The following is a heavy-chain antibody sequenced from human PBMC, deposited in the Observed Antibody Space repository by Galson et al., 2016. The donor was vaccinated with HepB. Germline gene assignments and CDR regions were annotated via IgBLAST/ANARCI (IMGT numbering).Heavy chain of an antibody. CDR2: ISNSGSV. J-gene: IGHJ4*02. CDR1: LDTISITGYF. CDR3: ARYGSWTGFDY. V-gene: IGHV4-31*03. D-gene: IGHD6-13*01. Sequence: LSLTCTVSLDTISITGYFWSWIRQLPGGGLEWLGYISNSGSVYLNPSLKSRTVISVDTSKNQFSLDVRSVTAADTAVYFCARYGSWTGFDYWGRGILVTVSS.